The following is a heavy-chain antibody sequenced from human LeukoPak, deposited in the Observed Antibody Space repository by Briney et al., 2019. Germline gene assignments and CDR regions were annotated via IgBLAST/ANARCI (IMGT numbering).Heavy chain of an antibody. J-gene: IGHJ4*02. Sequence: ASVKASCKASGGTFSSYAISWVRQAPGQGLEWMGGIIPIFGTANYAQKFQGRVTITADEPTSTAYMELSSLRSGDTAVYYCASSPDTAMVFDYWGQGTLVTVSS. CDR2: IIPIFGTA. V-gene: IGHV1-69*01. CDR1: GGTFSSYA. CDR3: ASSPDTAMVFDY. D-gene: IGHD5-18*01.